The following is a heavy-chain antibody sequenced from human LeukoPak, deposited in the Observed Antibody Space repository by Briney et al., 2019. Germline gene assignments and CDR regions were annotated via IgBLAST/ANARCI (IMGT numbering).Heavy chain of an antibody. CDR3: ARMGTAVAGDRWFDP. D-gene: IGHD6-19*01. CDR2: IYTSGST. J-gene: IGHJ5*02. CDR1: GGSISSYY. V-gene: IGHV4-4*07. Sequence: SQTLSLTCTVSGGSISSYYWSWIRQPAGKGLEWIGRIYTSGSTNYNPSLKSRVTMSVDTSKNQFSLKLSSVTAADTAVYYCARMGTAVAGDRWFDPWGQGTLVTVSS.